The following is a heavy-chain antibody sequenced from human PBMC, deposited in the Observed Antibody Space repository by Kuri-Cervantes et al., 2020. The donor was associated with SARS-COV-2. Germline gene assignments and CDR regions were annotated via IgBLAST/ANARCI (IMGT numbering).Heavy chain of an antibody. D-gene: IGHD2-15*01. J-gene: IGHJ4*02. V-gene: IGHV3-53*01. Sequence: GESLKISCAASGFTVSSNYMSWVRQAPGKGLEWVSVIYSGGSTYYADSVKGRFTISRDNPKNTLYLQMNSLRAEDTAVYYCASGILYRWEGYFDYWGQGTLVTVSS. CDR3: ASGILYRWEGYFDY. CDR1: GFTVSSNY. CDR2: IYSGGST.